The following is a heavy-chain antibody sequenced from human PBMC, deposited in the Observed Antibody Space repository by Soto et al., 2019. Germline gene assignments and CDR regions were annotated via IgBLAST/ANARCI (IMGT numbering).Heavy chain of an antibody. CDR3: VRRHVSATGIDWFDP. V-gene: IGHV1-3*01. D-gene: IGHD6-13*01. Sequence: GASVKVSCKASGYTFTSYGIHWVRQAPGQRLEWMGWINAANGDTKYSPKFQGRVTITRDTSASTAYMGLSSLRSEDTAVYYCVRRHVSATGIDWFDPWGQGTLVTVSS. J-gene: IGHJ5*02. CDR1: GYTFTSYG. CDR2: INAANGDT.